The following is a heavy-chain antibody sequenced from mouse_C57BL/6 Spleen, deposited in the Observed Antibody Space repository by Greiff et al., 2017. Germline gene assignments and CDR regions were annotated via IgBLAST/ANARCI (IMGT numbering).Heavy chain of an antibody. D-gene: IGHD2-9*01. CDR3: ASRPYYGYGDY. Sequence: QVQLQQSGAELVKPGASVKISCKASGYAFSSYWMNWVKQRPGQGLEWIGKIYPGDGDTNYNGKFKGKATLTADKSSSTAYLQLSSLTSEASEDYVCASRPYYGYGDYWGQGTTLTVSA. CDR2: IYPGDGDT. J-gene: IGHJ2*01. V-gene: IGHV1-80*01. CDR1: GYAFSSYW.